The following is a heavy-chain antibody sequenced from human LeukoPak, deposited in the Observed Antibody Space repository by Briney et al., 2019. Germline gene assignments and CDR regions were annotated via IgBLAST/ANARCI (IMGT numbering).Heavy chain of an antibody. CDR1: GYTFTTYG. CDR2: SSTYNGNT. J-gene: IGHJ4*02. Sequence: ASVKVSCKASGYTFTTYGISWIRQAPGQGLEWMGWSSTYNGNTNYSQKVQGRVTMTTDTSTSTAYMELRSLRSDDTAIYYCARDRLTIHNYESSGNSKLDYWGQGTLVSVSS. V-gene: IGHV1-18*01. D-gene: IGHD3-22*01. CDR3: ARDRLTIHNYESSGNSKLDY.